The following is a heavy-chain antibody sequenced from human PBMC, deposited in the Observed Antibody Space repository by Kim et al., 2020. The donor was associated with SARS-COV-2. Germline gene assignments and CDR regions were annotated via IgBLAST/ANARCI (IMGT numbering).Heavy chain of an antibody. CDR1: GGSINNYY. Sequence: SETLSLNCIVSGGSINNYYWSWIRQPPGKGLEWIGYICDSGRINYNPSLKSRVTMTIDTAKNQFSLKLNSVTAADTAVYYCARGFSFDSGSPDSYYYYY. CDR3: ARGFSFDSGSPDSYYYYY. V-gene: IGHV4-59*08. J-gene: IGHJ6*01. CDR2: ICDSGRI. D-gene: IGHD3-10*01.